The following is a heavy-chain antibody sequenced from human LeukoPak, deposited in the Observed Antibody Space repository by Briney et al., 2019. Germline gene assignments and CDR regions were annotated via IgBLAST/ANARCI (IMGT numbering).Heavy chain of an antibody. Sequence: GGSLRLSCSASGFTFSTCPMHWVRQAPGKGLEWVAVIWYDGTNRYYADSVEGRFTISRDNSKNTLYLQMNSLRAEDTAVYYCARTRYNSGGGDYWGQGTRVTVSP. V-gene: IGHV3-33*08. CDR3: ARTRYNSGGGDY. J-gene: IGHJ4*02. CDR1: GFTFSTCP. CDR2: IWYDGTNR. D-gene: IGHD6-19*01.